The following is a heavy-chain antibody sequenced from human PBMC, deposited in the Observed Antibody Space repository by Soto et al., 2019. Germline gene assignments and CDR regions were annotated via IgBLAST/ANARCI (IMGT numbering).Heavy chain of an antibody. J-gene: IGHJ5*02. Sequence: QVQLQQWGAGLLKPSETLSLTCAVYGGSFSGYYWSWIRQPPGKGLEWIGEINHSGSTNYNPSLKSRVTISVDTSKSQCSLKLSSVTAADPAVYYCASADWNYGWFDPWGQGTLVTVSS. CDR1: GGSFSGYY. V-gene: IGHV4-34*01. CDR2: INHSGST. CDR3: ASADWNYGWFDP. D-gene: IGHD1-7*01.